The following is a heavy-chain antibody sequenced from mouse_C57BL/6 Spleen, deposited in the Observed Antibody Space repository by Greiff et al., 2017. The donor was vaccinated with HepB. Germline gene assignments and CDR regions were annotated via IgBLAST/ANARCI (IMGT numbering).Heavy chain of an antibody. D-gene: IGHD1-1*01. J-gene: IGHJ1*03. CDR1: GYTFTSYW. V-gene: IGHV1-64*01. CDR2: IHPNSGST. Sequence: VQLQQSGAELVKPGASVKLSCKASGYTFTSYWMHWVKQRPGQGLEWIGMIHPNSGSTNYNEKFKSKATLTVDKSSSTAYMQLSSLTSEDSAVYYCARYASYYYGSSHWYFDVWGTGTTVTVSS. CDR3: ARYASYYYGSSHWYFDV.